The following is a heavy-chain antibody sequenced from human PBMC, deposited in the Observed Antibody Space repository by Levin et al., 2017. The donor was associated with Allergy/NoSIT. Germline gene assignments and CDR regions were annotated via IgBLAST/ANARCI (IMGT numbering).Heavy chain of an antibody. D-gene: IGHD3-10*01. V-gene: IGHV4-59*01. Sequence: SQTLSLTCTVSGGSISDSYWNWIRQPPGKGLEWIGYIYYSGSTNYNPSLKSRVTISVDTSKNQFSLKLSSVTAADTAVYYCARDEVSGRQKGGLWHYYYYMDVWGKGTTVTVSS. CDR2: IYYSGST. CDR3: ARDEVSGRQKGGLWHYYYYMDV. CDR1: GGSISDSY. J-gene: IGHJ6*03.